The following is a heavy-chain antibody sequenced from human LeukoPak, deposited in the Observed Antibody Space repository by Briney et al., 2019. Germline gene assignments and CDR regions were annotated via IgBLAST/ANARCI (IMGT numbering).Heavy chain of an antibody. D-gene: IGHD2-2*01. J-gene: IGHJ6*02. Sequence: GGSLRLSCAASGFTVSSKYMSWVRQAPGKGLEWVSAISGSGGSTYYADSVKGRFTISGDNSKNTLYLQMNSLRAEDTAVYYCAKPQGDIVVVPAALEHYYGMDVWGQRTTVTVSS. CDR2: ISGSGGST. CDR3: AKPQGDIVVVPAALEHYYGMDV. V-gene: IGHV3-23*01. CDR1: GFTVSSKY.